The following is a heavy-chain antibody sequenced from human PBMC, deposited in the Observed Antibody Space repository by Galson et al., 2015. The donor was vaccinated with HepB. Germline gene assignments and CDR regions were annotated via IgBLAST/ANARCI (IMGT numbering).Heavy chain of an antibody. Sequence: SVKVSCKASGYTITTYGTSWVRQAPGQGLEWLGGITAYNDYTKYAQRFQGRVTTTTDISRSTAYLELRSLRSDDSAVYYCARDWRVGGNDGSGSPWVWGQGTPVTVSS. CDR2: ITAYNDYT. CDR3: ARDWRVGGNDGSGSPWV. J-gene: IGHJ4*02. CDR1: GYTITTYG. V-gene: IGHV1-18*01. D-gene: IGHD3-22*01.